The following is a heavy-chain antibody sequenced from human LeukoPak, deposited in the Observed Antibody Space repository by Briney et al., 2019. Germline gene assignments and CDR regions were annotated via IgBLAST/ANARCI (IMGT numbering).Heavy chain of an antibody. D-gene: IGHD2-15*01. V-gene: IGHV4-59*02. CDR2: IYKIGTT. J-gene: IGHJ4*02. CDR3: VIGVGWQPDY. CDR1: GDSVTGYF. Sequence: AETLSLTCTVFGDSVTGYFLNWVRQPPGKGLEWIGHIYKIGTTNYNPSLKSRLTISADTTKNQFSLQLRSVTAADTAVYYCVIGVGWQPDYWGQGALVTVSS.